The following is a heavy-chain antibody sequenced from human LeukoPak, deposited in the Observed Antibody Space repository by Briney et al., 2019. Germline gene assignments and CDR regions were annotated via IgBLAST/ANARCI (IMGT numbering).Heavy chain of an antibody. D-gene: IGHD2-21*01. CDR3: AREMYCRGEFCYRNPSDY. Sequence: ASVKVSCKATGYIFSIYGITWVRQAPGQGLEWMGWISAYNNNANYAQNFQGRVTMATETSTRTAYIELRSLRPDDTAVYYCAREMYCRGEFCYRNPSDYWGQGTLVTVSS. V-gene: IGHV1-18*01. CDR2: ISAYNNNA. CDR1: GYIFSIYG. J-gene: IGHJ4*02.